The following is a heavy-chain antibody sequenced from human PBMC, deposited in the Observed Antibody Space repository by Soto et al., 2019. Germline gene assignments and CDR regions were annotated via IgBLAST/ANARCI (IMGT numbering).Heavy chain of an antibody. Sequence: QVQLVQSGAEVKKPGASVKVSCRASGYTFTTYGISWVRQAPGQGLEWMGWISAYNGNTNNAQKPQGRVTMTTDTSTSTAYMELRRLRSDDTAVYYCARDYYDTTCYSGPVFDYWGQGTLVTVSS. D-gene: IGHD3-22*01. CDR1: GYTFTTYG. V-gene: IGHV1-18*01. CDR2: ISAYNGNT. J-gene: IGHJ4*02. CDR3: ARDYYDTTCYSGPVFDY.